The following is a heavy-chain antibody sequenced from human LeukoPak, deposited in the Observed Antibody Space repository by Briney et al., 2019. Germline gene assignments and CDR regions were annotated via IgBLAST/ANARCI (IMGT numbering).Heavy chain of an antibody. CDR3: ARVTVYYYYMDV. V-gene: IGHV3-21*01. Sequence: GGSLRLSCAASGFTFSTYSISWIRQAPGKGLEWVSSIRGDSDARFYSDSIKGRFTISRDNAKHSLYRQMNSLTAEDTAVYYCARVTVYYYYMDVWGQGTLVTVSS. CDR1: GFTFSTYS. D-gene: IGHD4-17*01. J-gene: IGHJ6*03. CDR2: IRGDSDAR.